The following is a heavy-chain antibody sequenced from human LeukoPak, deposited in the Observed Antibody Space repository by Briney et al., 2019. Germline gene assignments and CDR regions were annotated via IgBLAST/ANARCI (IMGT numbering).Heavy chain of an antibody. CDR3: ARVRGSGIYGMDV. Sequence: ASVNVSCKASGYIFTVYYMYWVRQAPGQGLEWMGRINPNSGGTNYAQKFQGRVTMTRDTSISTAYMELSRLRSDDTADYYCARVRGSGIYGMDVWGQGTTVTVSS. D-gene: IGHD3-10*01. CDR1: GYIFTVYY. J-gene: IGHJ6*02. V-gene: IGHV1-2*06. CDR2: INPNSGGT.